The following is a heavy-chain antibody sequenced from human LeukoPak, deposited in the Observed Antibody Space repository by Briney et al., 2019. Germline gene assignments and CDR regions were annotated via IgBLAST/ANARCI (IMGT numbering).Heavy chain of an antibody. CDR2: IIDSGDST. J-gene: IGHJ4*02. Sequence: PGGSLRLSCAASGFTFNTYAMAWVRQAPGKGLEWVSAIIDSGDSTYYGDCVKGRFAISRDNSRNTLYLQMSNLRAEDTAIYYCAKGSRRSYPYYFDYWGQGTLVTVSS. CDR3: AKGSRRSYPYYFDY. D-gene: IGHD1-26*01. CDR1: GFTFNTYA. V-gene: IGHV3-23*01.